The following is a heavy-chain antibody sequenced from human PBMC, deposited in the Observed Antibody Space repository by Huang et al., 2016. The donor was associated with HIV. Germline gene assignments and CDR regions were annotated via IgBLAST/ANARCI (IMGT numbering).Heavy chain of an antibody. CDR1: GFSISSYW. J-gene: IGHJ4*02. CDR2: INSEGSRT. CDR3: ARDPRIQSWLNFFDY. D-gene: IGHD3-22*01. V-gene: IGHV3-74*01. Sequence: EVQLVESGGGLVQPGGSLRLSCAASGFSISSYWMQWVRQAPGTGLVGVSRINSEGSRTSYADSVKGRFTISRDNAKNTLYLQMNSLRAEDTAVYYCARDPRIQSWLNFFDYWGQGTLVSVSS.